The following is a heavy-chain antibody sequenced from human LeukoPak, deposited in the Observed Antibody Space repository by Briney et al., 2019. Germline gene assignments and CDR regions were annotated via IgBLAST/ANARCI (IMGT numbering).Heavy chain of an antibody. CDR1: GFTFSDYY. J-gene: IGHJ6*03. Sequence: GGSLRLSCATSGFTFSDYYFSWIRQAPGKGLEWVSYISSSGSTIYYADSVQGRFTISRDNSKNTLYLQMNSLRVEDTAVYYCAKGYGWEASYYYYYMDVWGKGTTVTISS. CDR3: AKGYGWEASYYYYYMDV. D-gene: IGHD1-26*01. V-gene: IGHV3-11*04. CDR2: ISSSGSTI.